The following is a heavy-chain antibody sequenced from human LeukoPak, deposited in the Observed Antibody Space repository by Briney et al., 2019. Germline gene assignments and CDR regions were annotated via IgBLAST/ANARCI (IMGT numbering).Heavy chain of an antibody. CDR3: ARGVFCSSTSCSFYFDY. V-gene: IGHV4-34*01. D-gene: IGHD2-2*01. J-gene: IGHJ4*02. CDR1: GGSFSGYY. Sequence: SETLSLTCAVYGGSFSGYYWSWIRQPPGKGLEWIGEINHSGSTNYNPPLKSRVTISVDTSKNQFSLELSSVTAADTAVYYCARGVFCSSTSCSFYFDYWGQGTLVTVSS. CDR2: INHSGST.